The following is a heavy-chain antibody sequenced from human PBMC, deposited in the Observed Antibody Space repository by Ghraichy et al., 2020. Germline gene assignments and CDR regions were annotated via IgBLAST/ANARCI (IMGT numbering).Heavy chain of an antibody. Sequence: LSLTCAASGFTFSSYAMSWVRQAPGKGLEWVSAISGSGGSTYYADSVKGRFTISRDNSKNTLYLQMNSLRAEERAVYYCAILPRGMVTLPFDYWGQGTLVTVSS. J-gene: IGHJ4*02. CDR3: AILPRGMVTLPFDY. D-gene: IGHD5-18*01. CDR2: ISGSGGST. CDR1: GFTFSSYA. V-gene: IGHV3-23*01.